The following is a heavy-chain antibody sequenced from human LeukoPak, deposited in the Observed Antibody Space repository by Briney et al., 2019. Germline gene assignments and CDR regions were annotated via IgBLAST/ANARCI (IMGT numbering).Heavy chain of an antibody. D-gene: IGHD3-22*01. Sequence: GGSLRLSCAASGFTFSDYYMSWIRQAPGKALEWVSYVSSGSSTIYYADSVKGRFTISRDNAKNSLYLQMNSLRAEDTAVYYCASAYNSSGFDIWGQGTMVTVSS. V-gene: IGHV3-11*01. J-gene: IGHJ3*02. CDR2: VSSGSSTI. CDR3: ASAYNSSGFDI. CDR1: GFTFSDYY.